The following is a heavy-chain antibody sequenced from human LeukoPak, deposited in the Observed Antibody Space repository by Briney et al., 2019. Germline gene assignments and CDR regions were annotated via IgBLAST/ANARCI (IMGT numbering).Heavy chain of an antibody. CDR3: ARVGVTMIVLDY. Sequence: SETLSLICAVYGGSFSGYYWSWIRQPPGKGLEWIGEINHSGSTNYNPSLKSRVTISVDTSKNQFSLKLSSVTAADTAVYYCARVGVTMIVLDYWGQGTLVTVSS. D-gene: IGHD3-22*01. CDR1: GGSFSGYY. V-gene: IGHV4-34*01. J-gene: IGHJ4*02. CDR2: INHSGST.